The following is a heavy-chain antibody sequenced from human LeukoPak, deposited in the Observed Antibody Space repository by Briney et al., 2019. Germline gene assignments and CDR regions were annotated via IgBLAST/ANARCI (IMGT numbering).Heavy chain of an antibody. D-gene: IGHD2-15*01. V-gene: IGHV1-2*02. CDR2: INPNSGGT. CDR3: ARYCSGGSCPFDY. CDR1: GYTFTGYY. Sequence: ASVKVSCKASGYTFTGYYMHWVRQAPGQGLEWMGWINPNSGGTNYAQKFQGRVTVTRDTSISTAYMELSRLRSDDTAVYYCARYCSGGSCPFDYWGQGTLVTVSS. J-gene: IGHJ4*02.